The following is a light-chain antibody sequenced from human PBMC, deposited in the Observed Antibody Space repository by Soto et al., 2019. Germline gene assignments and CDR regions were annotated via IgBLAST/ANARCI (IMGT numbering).Light chain of an antibody. CDR3: QQYYNWPPWT. Sequence: EIVMTQSPATLSVSPGERATLSCRASQSVSSNLAWYQQKPGQAPRLLIYGASTRATGIPARFSGSGSGTEFTLTISSLQSEDSAVYYCQQYYNWPPWTFGQGTKV. J-gene: IGKJ1*01. CDR2: GAS. CDR1: QSVSSN. V-gene: IGKV3-15*01.